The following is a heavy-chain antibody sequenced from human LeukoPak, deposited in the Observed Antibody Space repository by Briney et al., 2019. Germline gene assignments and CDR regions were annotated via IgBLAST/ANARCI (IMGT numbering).Heavy chain of an antibody. CDR1: GFTFSSYA. V-gene: IGHV3-30-3*01. CDR3: ARDRVVAARSGGRVLIDP. CDR2: ISYDGSNK. Sequence: GGSLRLSCAASGFTFSSYAMHWVRQAPGKGLEWVAVISYDGSNKYYADSVKGRFTISRDNSKNTLYLQMNSLRAEDTAVYYCARDRVVAARSGGRVLIDPWGQGTLVTVSS. J-gene: IGHJ5*02. D-gene: IGHD6-6*01.